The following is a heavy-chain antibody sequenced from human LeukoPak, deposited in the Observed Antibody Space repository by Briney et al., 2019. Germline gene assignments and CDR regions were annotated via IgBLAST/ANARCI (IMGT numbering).Heavy chain of an antibody. D-gene: IGHD6-19*01. CDR3: ARTHAAGTPEACNFDY. CDR1: DESFSAHY. CDR2: INHSGNA. J-gene: IGHJ4*02. Sequence: SETLSLTCVVYDESFSAHYWTWIRQPPRNRLQWIGEINHSGNAHYNPSLRSRVTMSIDTSREQFSLKMTSVTAADTAIYYCARTHAAGTPEACNFDYWGQGTLVTVSS. V-gene: IGHV4-34*01.